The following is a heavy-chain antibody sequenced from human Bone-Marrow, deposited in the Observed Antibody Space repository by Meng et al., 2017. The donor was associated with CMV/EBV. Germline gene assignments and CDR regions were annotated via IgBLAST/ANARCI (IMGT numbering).Heavy chain of an antibody. Sequence: GESLKISCAASGFTFSSYSMNWVRQAPGKGLEWVSSINSSSSYIYYADAVKGRFTISRDNAKHSLYLQMNSLRAEDTAVYYCARDPRDYRVGMDVWGQGTTVTVSS. CDR2: INSSSSYI. D-gene: IGHD4-11*01. CDR1: GFTFSSYS. J-gene: IGHJ6*02. CDR3: ARDPRDYRVGMDV. V-gene: IGHV3-21*01.